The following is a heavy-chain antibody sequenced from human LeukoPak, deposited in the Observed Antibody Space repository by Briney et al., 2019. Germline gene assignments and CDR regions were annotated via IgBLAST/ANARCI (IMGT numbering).Heavy chain of an antibody. V-gene: IGHV4-30-2*01. Sequence: TLSLTCAVSGGSISSGGYSWSWIRQPPGKGLEWIGYIYHSGSTYYNPSLKSRVTISVDRSKNQFSLKLSSVTAADTAVYYCARAEVAVTWVYFDYWGQGTLVTVSS. J-gene: IGHJ4*02. D-gene: IGHD6-19*01. CDR1: GGSISSGGYS. CDR2: IYHSGST. CDR3: ARAEVAVTWVYFDY.